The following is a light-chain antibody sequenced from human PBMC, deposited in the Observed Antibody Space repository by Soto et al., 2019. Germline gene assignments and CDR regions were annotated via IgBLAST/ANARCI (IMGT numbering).Light chain of an antibody. V-gene: IGLV2-14*01. Sequence: QSVLTHPVSVSGSPGQSITIFCTGTSSDVGGYNCVSWYQQHPGKAPKLMICDVSNRPSGVSSRFSGSKSGNTASLTISGLQAEDEADYYCSSYTSSSTLVFGTGTK. CDR2: DVS. CDR3: SSYTSSSTLV. J-gene: IGLJ1*01. CDR1: SSDVGGYNC.